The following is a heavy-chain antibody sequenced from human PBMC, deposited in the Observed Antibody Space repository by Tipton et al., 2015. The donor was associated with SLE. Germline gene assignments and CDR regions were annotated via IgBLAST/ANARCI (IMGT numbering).Heavy chain of an antibody. V-gene: IGHV4-34*01. CDR3: AREASYCGGDCYPSWFDP. J-gene: IGHJ5*02. CDR1: TGSFSGYY. CDR2: INHSGST. Sequence: TLSLTCTVYTGSFSGYYWSWIRQPPGKGLEWIGEINHSGSTNYNPSLKSRVTISVDTSKNQFSLKLSSVTAADTAVYYCAREASYCGGDCYPSWFDPWGQGPLVTVSS. D-gene: IGHD2-21*01.